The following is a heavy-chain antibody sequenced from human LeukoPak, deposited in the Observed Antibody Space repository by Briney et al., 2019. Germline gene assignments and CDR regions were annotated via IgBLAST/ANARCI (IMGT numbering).Heavy chain of an antibody. Sequence: PGGSLRLSCAASGFTFSSYSMNWVRQAPGKGLEWVSSISSSSSYIYYADSVKGRFTISRDNAKNSLYLQMNSLRAEDTAVYYCASSLGCYYMDVWGKGTTVTVSS. V-gene: IGHV3-21*01. CDR3: ASSLGCYYMDV. CDR1: GFTFSSYS. D-gene: IGHD6-19*01. CDR2: ISSSSSYI. J-gene: IGHJ6*03.